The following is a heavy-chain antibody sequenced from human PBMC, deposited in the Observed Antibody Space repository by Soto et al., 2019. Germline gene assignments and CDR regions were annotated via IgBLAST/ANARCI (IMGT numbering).Heavy chain of an antibody. CDR3: EKLVVVYSTLGALDY. CDR2: ISGSGGST. Sequence: GSLRVFSEASGFTFSSYAMSWVRQAPGKGLEWVSAISGSGGSTYYADSVKGRFTISRDNSKNTLYLQMNRLRAEDTAVYYCEKLVVVYSTLGALDYWGHGTLVTVSS. J-gene: IGHJ4*01. V-gene: IGHV3-23*01. D-gene: IGHD3-22*01. CDR1: GFTFSSYA.